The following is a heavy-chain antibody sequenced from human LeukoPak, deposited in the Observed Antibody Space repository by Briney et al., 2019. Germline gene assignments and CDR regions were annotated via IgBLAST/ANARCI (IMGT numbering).Heavy chain of an antibody. CDR3: ARTNQISETAFDI. J-gene: IGHJ3*02. CDR2: IYYSGST. Sequence: PSQTLSLTCTVSGGSISSGGYYWSWIRQHPGKGLEWIAYIYYSGSTYYNPSLKSRVTISVDTSKNQFSLKLSSVTAADTAVYFCARTNQISETAFDIWGQGTMVIVSS. V-gene: IGHV4-31*03. D-gene: IGHD1-14*01. CDR1: GGSISSGGYY.